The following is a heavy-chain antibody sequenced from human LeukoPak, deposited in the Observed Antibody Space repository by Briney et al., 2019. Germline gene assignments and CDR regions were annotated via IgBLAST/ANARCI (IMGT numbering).Heavy chain of an antibody. CDR2: ISSSSSYI. J-gene: IGHJ4*02. D-gene: IGHD6-6*01. V-gene: IGHV3-21*01. CDR1: GFTFSSYS. CDR3: ARGGVEYSSSLDIDY. Sequence: GGSLRLSCAASGFTFSSYSMNWVRQAPGKGLEWVSSISSSSSYIYYADSVKGRFTISRDNAKNSLYLQMNSLRAEDTAVYYCARGGVEYSSSLDIDYWGQGTLVTVSS.